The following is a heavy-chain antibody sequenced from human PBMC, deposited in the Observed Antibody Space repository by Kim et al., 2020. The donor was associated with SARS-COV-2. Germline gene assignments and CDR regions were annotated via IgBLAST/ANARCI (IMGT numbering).Heavy chain of an antibody. V-gene: IGHV1-69*13. CDR3: ARGIGPINPLDDAFDI. Sequence: SVKVSCKASGGTFSSYAISWVRQAPGQGLEWMGGIIPIFGTANYAQKFQGRVTITADESTSTAYMELSSLRSEDTAVYYCARGIGPINPLDDAFDIWGQGTMVTVSS. J-gene: IGHJ3*02. D-gene: IGHD1-1*01. CDR2: IIPIFGTA. CDR1: GGTFSSYA.